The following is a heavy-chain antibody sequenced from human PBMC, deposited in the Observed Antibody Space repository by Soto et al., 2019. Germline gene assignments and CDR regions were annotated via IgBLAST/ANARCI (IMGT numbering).Heavy chain of an antibody. V-gene: IGHV3-33*01. CDR2: IWYDGSNK. D-gene: IGHD6-19*01. J-gene: IGHJ4*02. CDR3: ARDHSSGWIDY. Sequence: QVQLVESGGGVVQPGRSLRLSCAASGFTFSSYGMHWVRQAPGKGLEWVAIIWYDGSNKYYADFVKGRFTISRDNSKNTLYLQMNSLRAEDTAVYYCARDHSSGWIDYWGQGTLVTVSS. CDR1: GFTFSSYG.